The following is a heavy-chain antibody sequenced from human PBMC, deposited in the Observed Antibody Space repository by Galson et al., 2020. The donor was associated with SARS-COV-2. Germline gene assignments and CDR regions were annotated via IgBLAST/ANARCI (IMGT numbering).Heavy chain of an antibody. J-gene: IGHJ6*02. CDR1: GFTFSSYS. Sequence: NSGGSLRLSCAASGFTFSSYSMNWVRQAPGKGLEWVSSISSSSYIYYADSVKGRVTISRDNAKNSLYLQMNSLRAEDTAMYYCAREGCSSTSCYVPDVWGQGTTVTVSS. CDR2: ISSSSYI. CDR3: AREGCSSTSCYVPDV. V-gene: IGHV3-21*01. D-gene: IGHD2-2*01.